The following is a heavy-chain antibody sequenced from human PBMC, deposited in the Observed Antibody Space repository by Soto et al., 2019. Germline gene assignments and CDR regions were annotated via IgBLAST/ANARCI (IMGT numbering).Heavy chain of an antibody. CDR1: GFTVSSNY. D-gene: IGHD3-10*01. CDR3: ARDSSYGSGSDAFDI. J-gene: IGHJ3*02. Sequence: LSLTCAASGFTVSSNYMSWVRQAPGKGLEWVSVIYSGGSTYYADSVKGRFTISRDNSKNTLYLQMNSLRAEDTAVYYCARDSSYGSGSDAFDIWGQGTMVTVSS. CDR2: IYSGGST. V-gene: IGHV3-53*01.